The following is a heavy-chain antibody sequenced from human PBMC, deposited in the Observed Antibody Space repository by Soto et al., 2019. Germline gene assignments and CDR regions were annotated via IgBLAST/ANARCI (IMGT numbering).Heavy chain of an antibody. CDR2: ISGSGGST. CDR3: AKGRLLGIVVVPAAIEGDY. D-gene: IGHD2-2*03. J-gene: IGHJ4*02. CDR1: GFTFSSYA. V-gene: IGHV3-23*01. Sequence: GGSLRLSCAASGFTFSSYAMSWVRQAPGKGLEWVSAISGSGGSTYYADSVKGRFTISRDNSKNTLYLQMNSLRAEDTAVYYCAKGRLLGIVVVPAAIEGDYWGQGTLVTVSS.